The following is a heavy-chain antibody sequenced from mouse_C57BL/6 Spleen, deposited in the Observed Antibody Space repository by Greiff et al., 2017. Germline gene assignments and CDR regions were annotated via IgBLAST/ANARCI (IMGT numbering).Heavy chain of an antibody. Sequence: VQLQQSGAELVKPGASVKLSCTASGFNIKDYYMHWVKQRTEQGLEWIARIDTEDGDIKYAPKFQGKPTITADTSSNTAYLQLRSLTSEDTAVYYWARSRISCRAWFAYWGQGTLVTVSA. V-gene: IGHV14-2*01. CDR2: IDTEDGDI. CDR1: GFNIKDYY. J-gene: IGHJ3*01. CDR3: ARSRISCRAWFAY.